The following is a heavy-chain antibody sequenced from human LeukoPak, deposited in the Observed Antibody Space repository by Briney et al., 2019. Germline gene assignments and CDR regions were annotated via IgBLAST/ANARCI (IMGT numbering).Heavy chain of an antibody. Sequence: ASVKVSCKASGYTFTSYDINWVRQATGQGLEWMGWMNPNSGNTGYAQKFQGRVTMTRNTSISTAYMELSSLRSEDTAVYYCARSSLYLGYCSGGSCYSHFDYRGQGTLVTVSS. CDR1: GYTFTSYD. V-gene: IGHV1-8*01. J-gene: IGHJ4*02. CDR2: MNPNSGNT. D-gene: IGHD2-15*01. CDR3: ARSSLYLGYCSGGSCYSHFDY.